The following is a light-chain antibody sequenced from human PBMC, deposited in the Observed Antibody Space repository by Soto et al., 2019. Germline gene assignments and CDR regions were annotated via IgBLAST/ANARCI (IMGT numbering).Light chain of an antibody. CDR3: AAWDDSLSGYVV. Sequence: QTVVTQPPSASGTPGQRVTISCSGSSSNIGSNYVYWYQQLPGTAPKLLIYRNNQRPSGVPDRFSGSKSGTSASLAISGRRSEDEADYYCAAWDDSLSGYVVFGGGTKVTVL. J-gene: IGLJ2*01. CDR2: RNN. CDR1: SSNIGSNY. V-gene: IGLV1-47*01.